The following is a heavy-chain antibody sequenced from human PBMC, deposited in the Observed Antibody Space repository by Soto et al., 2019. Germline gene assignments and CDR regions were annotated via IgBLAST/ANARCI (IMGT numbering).Heavy chain of an antibody. D-gene: IGHD3-9*01. Sequence: HPGGSLRLSCAASGFTFSSYGMHWVRQAPGKGLEWVAVISYDGSNKYYADSVKGRFTISRDNSKNTLYLQMNSLRAEDTAVYYCANLPYDISETHAFDIWGQGTMVTVSS. CDR1: GFTFSSYG. CDR3: ANLPYDISETHAFDI. J-gene: IGHJ3*02. V-gene: IGHV3-30*18. CDR2: ISYDGSNK.